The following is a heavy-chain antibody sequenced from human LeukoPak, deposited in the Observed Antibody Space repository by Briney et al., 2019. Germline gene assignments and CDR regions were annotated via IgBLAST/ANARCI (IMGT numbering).Heavy chain of an antibody. J-gene: IGHJ3*02. CDR3: ARDRNGAWYYYDSSGYGASGAFDI. CDR2: INPNSGGT. Sequence: ASVKVSCKASGYTFTGYYMHWVRQAPGQGLEWMGWINPNSGGTNYAQKFQGRVTMTRDTSISTAYMELSRLRSDDTAVYYCARDRNGAWYYYDSSGYGASGAFDIWGQGTMVTVSS. CDR1: GYTFTGYY. V-gene: IGHV1-2*02. D-gene: IGHD3-22*01.